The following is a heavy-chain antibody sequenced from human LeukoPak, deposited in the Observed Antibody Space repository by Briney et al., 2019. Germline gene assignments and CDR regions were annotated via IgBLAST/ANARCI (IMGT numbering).Heavy chain of an antibody. V-gene: IGHV4-59*01. CDR2: IYYSGST. J-gene: IGHJ6*03. CDR3: ARVGSSSPYYYYYMDV. Sequence: SETLSLTCTVSGGSISSYYWSWIRQPPGKGLEWIGYIYYSGSTNYNPSLKSRVTISVDTSKNQFSLKLSSVTAADTAVYYCARVGSSSPYYYYYMDVWXKGTTVTVS. CDR1: GGSISSYY. D-gene: IGHD6-6*01.